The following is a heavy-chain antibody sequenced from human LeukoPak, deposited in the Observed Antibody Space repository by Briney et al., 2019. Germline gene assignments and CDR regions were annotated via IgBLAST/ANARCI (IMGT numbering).Heavy chain of an antibody. D-gene: IGHD1-26*01. CDR1: GGSFNNGPYY. CDR3: ARIIVGASFDY. J-gene: IGHJ4*02. V-gene: IGHV4-31*11. CDR2: ISYTGGT. Sequence: SQTLSLTCAVSGGSFNNGPYYWGWIRQHPGKGLEWIGYISYTGGTYYNPSLESRVSMSVDTSKNQFSLKLSSVTAADTAMYYCARIIVGASFDYWGQGTLVTVSS.